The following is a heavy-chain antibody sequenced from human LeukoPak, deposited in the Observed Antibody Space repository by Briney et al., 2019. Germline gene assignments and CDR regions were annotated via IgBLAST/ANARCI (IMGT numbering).Heavy chain of an antibody. CDR1: RATLSTYT. D-gene: IGHD6-19*01. V-gene: IGHV1-69*01. CDR2: IIPIFGTA. CDR3: ARSREVAALWSPFDY. Sequence: SVKVSCKASRATLSTYTISSVRQAPGQGLEWMGGIIPIFGTANYAQKFQGRVTITADESTSTAYTELSSLRSEDTAVYYCARSREVAALWSPFDYWGQGTLVTVSS. J-gene: IGHJ4*02.